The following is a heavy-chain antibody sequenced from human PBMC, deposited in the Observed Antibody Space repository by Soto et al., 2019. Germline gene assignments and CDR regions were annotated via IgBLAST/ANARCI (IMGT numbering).Heavy chain of an antibody. V-gene: IGHV5-10-1*01. CDR1: GYSFTSYW. Sequence: LKISCKGSGYSFTSYWISWVRQMPGKGQEWMGRIDPSGSYTNYSPSFQGHVTISADKSISTAYLQWSSLKASDTAMYYCAQTSSFEGSWFDPWGQGTLVTVSS. J-gene: IGHJ5*02. D-gene: IGHD2-2*01. CDR3: AQTSSFEGSWFDP. CDR2: IDPSGSYT.